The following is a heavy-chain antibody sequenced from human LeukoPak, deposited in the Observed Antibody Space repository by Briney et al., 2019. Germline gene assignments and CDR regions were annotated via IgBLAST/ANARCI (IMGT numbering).Heavy chain of an antibody. J-gene: IGHJ4*02. CDR2: INHSGST. CDR1: GGSFSGYY. D-gene: IGHD3-22*01. CDR3: ARVRGGWLFDY. Sequence: PSETLSLTCAVYGGSFSGYYWSWIRQPPGKGLEWIGEINHSGSTNYNPSLKSRVTISVDTSKNQFSLKLSSVTAADTAVYYCARVRGGWLFDYWGQGTLVTVSS. V-gene: IGHV4-34*01.